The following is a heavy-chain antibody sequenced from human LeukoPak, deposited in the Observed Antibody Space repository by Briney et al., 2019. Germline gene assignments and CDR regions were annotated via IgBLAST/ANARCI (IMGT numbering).Heavy chain of an antibody. CDR1: GYTFTSYG. V-gene: IGHV1-18*01. CDR2: ISAYNGNT. J-gene: IGHJ5*02. D-gene: IGHD6-13*01. CDR3: AREARPRIAAADYNWFDP. Sequence: GASVKVSCKASGYTFTSYGISWVRQAPGQGLEWMGWISAYNGNTNYAQKLQGRVTMTTDTSTSTAYMELRSLRSDDTAVYYCAREARPRIAAADYNWFDPWGQGTLVTVSS.